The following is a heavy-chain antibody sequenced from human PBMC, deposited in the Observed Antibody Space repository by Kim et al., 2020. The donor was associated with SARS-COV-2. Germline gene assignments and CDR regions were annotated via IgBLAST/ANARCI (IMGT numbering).Heavy chain of an antibody. Sequence: SVKGRFTISRDNSKNTLYLEMNSLRAEDTAVYYCAVQGDWYNSSGYYPVDFWGQGTRVTVSS. D-gene: IGHD3-22*01. J-gene: IGHJ4*02. V-gene: IGHV3-30*07. CDR3: AVQGDWYNSSGYYPVDF.